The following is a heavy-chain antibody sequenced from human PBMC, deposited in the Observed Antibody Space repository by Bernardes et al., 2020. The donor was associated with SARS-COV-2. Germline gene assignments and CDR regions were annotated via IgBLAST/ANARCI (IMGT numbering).Heavy chain of an antibody. Sequence: ASVKVSCKVSGYTLTEFSMHWVRQAPGKGLEWMGGFDPEDGETIYAQKFQGRVTMTEDTSTDTAYMELSSLRSEDTAVYYCATTSVFGVEPNWFDPWGQGTLVTVSS. D-gene: IGHD3-3*01. V-gene: IGHV1-24*01. CDR3: ATTSVFGVEPNWFDP. CDR2: FDPEDGET. CDR1: GYTLTEFS. J-gene: IGHJ5*02.